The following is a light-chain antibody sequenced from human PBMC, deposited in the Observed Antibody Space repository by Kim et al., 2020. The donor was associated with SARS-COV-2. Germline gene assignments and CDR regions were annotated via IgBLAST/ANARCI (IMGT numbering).Light chain of an antibody. CDR1: SSDVGGYHY. V-gene: IGLV2-14*04. Sequence: GQSIAISCTGTSSDVGGYHYVSWYQQHPVKAPKLMIYDVSKRPSGVSDRFSGSKSGNTASLTISGLQAEDEADYYCSSYTSSSTYVFGTGTKVTVL. CDR2: DVS. CDR3: SSYTSSSTYV. J-gene: IGLJ1*01.